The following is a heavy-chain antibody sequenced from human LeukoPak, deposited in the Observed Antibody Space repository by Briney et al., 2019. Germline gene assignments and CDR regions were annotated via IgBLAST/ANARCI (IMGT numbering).Heavy chain of an antibody. V-gene: IGHV6-1*01. D-gene: IGHD2/OR15-2a*01. CDR3: GRDLSGLIAN. CDR2: TYYRSKWYN. CDR1: GDSVSSNSAA. J-gene: IGHJ4*02. Sequence: SQTLSLTCAISGDSVSSNSAAWNWIRQSPSGGLEWLGRTYYRSKWYNDYAVSMKSRIIINADTSKNQFSLQLNSVTPEDTAVYYCGRDLSGLIANWGQGTLVTVSS.